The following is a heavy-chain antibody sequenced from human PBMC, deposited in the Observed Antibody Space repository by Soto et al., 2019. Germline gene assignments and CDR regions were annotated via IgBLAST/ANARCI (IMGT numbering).Heavy chain of an antibody. D-gene: IGHD1-26*01. V-gene: IGHV3-49*04. Sequence: SLRLSCTASGFTFGDYAMSWVRQAPGKGLEWVGFIRSKAYGGTTEYAASVKGRFTISRDDSKSIAYLQMNSLKTEDTAVYYCTRDRVGATIYYYYYYGMDVWGQGTTVTVYS. J-gene: IGHJ6*02. CDR3: TRDRVGATIYYYYYYGMDV. CDR2: IRSKAYGGTT. CDR1: GFTFGDYA.